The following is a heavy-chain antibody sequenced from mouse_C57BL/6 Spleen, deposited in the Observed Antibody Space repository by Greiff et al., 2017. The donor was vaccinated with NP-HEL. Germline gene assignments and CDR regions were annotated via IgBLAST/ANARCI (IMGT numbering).Heavy chain of an antibody. CDR1: GYSFTGYY. CDR2: INPSTGGT. Sequence: EVQLQQSGPELVKPGASVKISCKASGYSFTGYYMNWVKQSPEKSLEWIGEINPSTGGTTYNQKFKAKATLTVDKSSSTAYMHLKSLTSEDSAVYYCAKGNEGFDYWGQGTTLTVSS. J-gene: IGHJ2*01. V-gene: IGHV1-42*01. CDR3: AKGNEGFDY.